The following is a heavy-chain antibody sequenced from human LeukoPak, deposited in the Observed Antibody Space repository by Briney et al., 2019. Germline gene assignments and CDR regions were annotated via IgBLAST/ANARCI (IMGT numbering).Heavy chain of an antibody. CDR2: ISSSSYI. V-gene: IGHV3-21*01. J-gene: IGHJ4*02. CDR1: GFTFSSYS. Sequence: GGSLRLSCAASGFTFSSYSMNWVRQAPGKGLEWVSSISSSSYIYYADSVKGRFTISRDNAKNSLYLQMNSLRAEDTAVYYCARVAGPWIQDYWGQGTLVTVS. D-gene: IGHD5-18*01. CDR3: ARVAGPWIQDY.